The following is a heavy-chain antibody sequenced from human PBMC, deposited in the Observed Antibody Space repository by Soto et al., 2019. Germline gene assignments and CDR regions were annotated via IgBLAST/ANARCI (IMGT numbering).Heavy chain of an antibody. CDR1: GFTVSTYG. Sequence: QVQLVESGGGVVQPGRSLRLSCAVSGFTVSTYGMHWVRQAPGKGLEWVAVISRDGGTKYYADSVKGRFTISRDNSRNTLFLERNSRRGDEMAVYYCTGEVASGYWGQGTLVTVSS. CDR3: TGEVASGY. V-gene: IGHV3-30*03. D-gene: IGHD2-8*02. J-gene: IGHJ4*02. CDR2: ISRDGGTK.